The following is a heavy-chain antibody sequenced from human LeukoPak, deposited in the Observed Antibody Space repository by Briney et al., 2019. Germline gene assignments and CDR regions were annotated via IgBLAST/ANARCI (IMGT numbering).Heavy chain of an antibody. Sequence: SETLSLTCTVSDGSISSYYWSWIRQPPGKGLEWIGIIYYSGSTDYNPSLKSRVTISVDTSKNQFSLKLSSVTAADTAVYYCARSAIAGARHFDYWGQGPLVTVSS. CDR1: DGSISSYY. CDR3: ARSAIAGARHFDY. CDR2: IYYSGST. V-gene: IGHV4-39*01. D-gene: IGHD6-19*01. J-gene: IGHJ4*02.